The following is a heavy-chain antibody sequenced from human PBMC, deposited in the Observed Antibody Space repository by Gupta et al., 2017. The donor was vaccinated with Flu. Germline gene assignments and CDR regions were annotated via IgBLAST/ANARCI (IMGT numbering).Heavy chain of an antibody. CDR2: IFSNDEK. Sequence: QVTLQASGPVLVKPTETLTLTCTVSGFSLSNARMGVSWIRQPPGKALEWLAHIFSNDEKSYSTSLKSRLTIAKDTAKSQVVLTMTNMDPVDTATYDCARRARPGPQWPYYCDYWGQGTRVTVSS. CDR3: ARRARPGPQWPYYCDY. J-gene: IGHJ4*02. V-gene: IGHV2-26*01. D-gene: IGHD6-19*01. CDR1: GFSLSNARMG.